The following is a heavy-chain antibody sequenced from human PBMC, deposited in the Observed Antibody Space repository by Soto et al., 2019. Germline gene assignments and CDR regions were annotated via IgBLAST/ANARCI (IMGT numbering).Heavy chain of an antibody. Sequence: GGSLRLSCAASGFTFSSYGMHWVRQAPGKGLEWVAVIWYDGSNKYYADSVKGRFTISRDNSKNTLYLQMNSLRAEDTVVYYCARGLSGYDFSGFDYWGQGTLVTVSS. CDR2: IWYDGSNK. CDR3: ARGLSGYDFSGFDY. J-gene: IGHJ4*02. CDR1: GFTFSSYG. V-gene: IGHV3-33*01. D-gene: IGHD5-12*01.